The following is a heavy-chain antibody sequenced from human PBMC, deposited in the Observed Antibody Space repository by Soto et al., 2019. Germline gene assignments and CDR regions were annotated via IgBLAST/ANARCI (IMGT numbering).Heavy chain of an antibody. CDR2: ISGSGGST. CDR1: GFTFSSYA. Sequence: GGSLRLSCAASGFTFSSYAMSWVRQAPGKGLEWVSAISGSGGSTYYADSVKGRFTISRDNSKNTLYLQMNSLRAEDTAVYYGAKAQFLQYYDILTGYFDYWGQGTLVTVSS. D-gene: IGHD3-9*01. J-gene: IGHJ4*02. CDR3: AKAQFLQYYDILTGYFDY. V-gene: IGHV3-23*01.